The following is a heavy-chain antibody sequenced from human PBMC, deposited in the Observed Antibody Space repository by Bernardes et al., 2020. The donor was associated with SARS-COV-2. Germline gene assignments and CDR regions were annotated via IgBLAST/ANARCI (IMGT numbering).Heavy chain of an antibody. CDR1: DDSISSDSYY. V-gene: IGHV4-39*01. J-gene: IGHJ4*02. D-gene: IGHD1-26*01. Sequence: SETLSLTCSVSDDSISSDSYYWGWIRQPPGKGLEWIGSLYFSGSTYYNPSLKSRVTISVDISKNQFSLKLTSVTAADTALYYCARHGRWELLWPFDDWGQGTLVTVSS. CDR2: LYFSGST. CDR3: ARHGRWELLWPFDD.